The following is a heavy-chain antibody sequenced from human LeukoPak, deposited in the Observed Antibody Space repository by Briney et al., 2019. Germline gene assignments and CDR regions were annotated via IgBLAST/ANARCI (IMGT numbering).Heavy chain of an antibody. CDR2: IYQSGST. J-gene: IGHJ6*03. V-gene: IGHV4-38-2*01. D-gene: IGHD6-19*01. CDR3: ARHGKSSDNPLGYYYMDV. CDR1: RYSVSSGYH. Sequence: PSETLSLTCAVSRYSVSSGYHWGWIRPPPRERLEWIGSIYQSGSTFYTASLKSRVTISIDTSKNQFSLRLTSVTGADTAVYFGARHGKSSDNPLGYYYMDVWGKGTTVTVSS.